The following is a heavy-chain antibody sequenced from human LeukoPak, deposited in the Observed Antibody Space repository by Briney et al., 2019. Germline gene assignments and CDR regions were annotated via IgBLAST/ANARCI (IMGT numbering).Heavy chain of an antibody. CDR3: AREYMVRGVIINYFDX. D-gene: IGHD3-10*01. CDR1: GFTVSSNY. CDR2: IYSGGST. V-gene: IGHV3-53*01. Sequence: GGSLRLSCAASGFTVSSNYMSWVRQAPGKGLEWVSVIYSGGSTYYADSVKGRFTISRDNSKNTLYLQMNSLRAEDTAVYYCAREYMVRGVIINYFDXWGXGTLVTVSS. J-gene: IGHJ4*02.